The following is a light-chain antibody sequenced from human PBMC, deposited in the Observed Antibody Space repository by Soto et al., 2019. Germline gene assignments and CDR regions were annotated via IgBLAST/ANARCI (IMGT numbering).Light chain of an antibody. CDR3: LAYDSRLSGSV. CDR2: GNS. Sequence: QSVLTQPPSVSGAPGQRGTISCTGSSSNIGAGYEVHWYQQLPGTAPKLLIYGNSNRPSGVPDRYSGSKSGTSASMAITGLQAEDEADDYCLAYDSRLSGSVFGGGTKLTVL. V-gene: IGLV1-40*01. J-gene: IGLJ2*01. CDR1: SSNIGAGYE.